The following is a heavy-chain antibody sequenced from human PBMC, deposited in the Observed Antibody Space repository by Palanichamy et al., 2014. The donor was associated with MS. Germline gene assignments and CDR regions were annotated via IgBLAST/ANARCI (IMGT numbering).Heavy chain of an antibody. Sequence: HLQLQESGPGLVKPSETLSLTCAVSGDSISSSHYYWGWIRQPPGKGLERIGSIYYSGRTYYNPSLKSRVTISMDTSKNQFSLKLTSVTAADTAVYYCARLHYYDILTGYLNWFDPWGQGTLVTVSS. D-gene: IGHD3-9*01. J-gene: IGHJ5*02. V-gene: IGHV4-39*01. CDR2: IYYSGRT. CDR3: ARLHYYDILTGYLNWFDP. CDR1: GDSISSSHYY.